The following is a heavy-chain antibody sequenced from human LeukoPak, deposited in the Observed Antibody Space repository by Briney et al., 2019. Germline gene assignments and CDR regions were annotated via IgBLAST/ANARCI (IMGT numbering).Heavy chain of an antibody. CDR3: ARAERTPPNYSGSSVSFDY. CDR2: XXXXGST. D-gene: IGHD1-26*01. J-gene: IGHJ4*02. Sequence: SSETLSLTCAVYGGSFSGYYWNXIRQPPVKGLEXXGXXXXXGSTNYNASLKSRVTISVDTSKNQFSLKLSSVTAADTAVYYCARAERTPPNYSGSSVSFDYWGQGTLVAVSS. V-gene: IGHV4-34*01. CDR1: GGSFSGYY.